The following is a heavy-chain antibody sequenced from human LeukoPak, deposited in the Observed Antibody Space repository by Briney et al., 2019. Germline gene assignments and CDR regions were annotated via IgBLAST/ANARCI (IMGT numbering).Heavy chain of an antibody. V-gene: IGHV1-46*01. CDR1: GYTFTSYG. D-gene: IGHD3-10*01. CDR3: ARDESSFDY. J-gene: IGHJ4*02. CDR2: INPSGGST. Sequence: ASVKVSCKASGYTFTSYGISWVRQAPGQGLEWMGIINPSGGSTSYAQKFQGRVTMTRDTSTSTVYMELSSLRSEDTAVYYCARDESSFDYWGQGTLVTVSS.